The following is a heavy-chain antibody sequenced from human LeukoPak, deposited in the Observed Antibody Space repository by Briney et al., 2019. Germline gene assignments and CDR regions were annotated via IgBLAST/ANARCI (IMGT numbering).Heavy chain of an antibody. D-gene: IGHD6-19*01. Sequence: RAGGSLRLSCAASGFDFSNYWMNWVRQAPGKGLEWVANIKRDGSEKYYVDSVKGRFTISRDNAKNSLDLQMNSLRVEDTAVYYCARLGPASSGWPESFDYWGQGTLVTVSS. CDR1: GFDFSNYW. CDR3: ARLGPASSGWPESFDY. V-gene: IGHV3-7*03. J-gene: IGHJ4*02. CDR2: IKRDGSEK.